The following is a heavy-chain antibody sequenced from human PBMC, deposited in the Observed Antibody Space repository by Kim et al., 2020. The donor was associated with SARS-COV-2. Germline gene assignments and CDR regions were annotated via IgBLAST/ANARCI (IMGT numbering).Heavy chain of an antibody. J-gene: IGHJ4*01. CDR2: ISYDGSNK. CDR3: AREDCGYERMKSIYY. D-gene: IGHD5-12*01. Sequence: GGSLRLSCAASGFTFSSYAMHWVRQAPGKGLEWVAVISYDGSNKYYADSVKGRSTISRDNSKNTLYLQMNSLRAEDTAVYYCAREDCGYERMKSIYYWG. V-gene: IGHV3-30*04. CDR1: GFTFSSYA.